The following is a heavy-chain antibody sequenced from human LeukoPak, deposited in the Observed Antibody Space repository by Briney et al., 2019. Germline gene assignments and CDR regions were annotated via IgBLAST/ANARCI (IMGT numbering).Heavy chain of an antibody. D-gene: IGHD3-10*01. CDR3: AKRGVVIRVILVGFHKEAYYFDS. J-gene: IGHJ4*02. V-gene: IGHV3-23*01. CDR2: ISGSGGGT. Sequence: SGGSLRLSCAASGFTVSSNYMSWVRQAPGKGLEWVAGISGSGGGTTYADSVKGRFTISRDNSKNTLYLQMNSLRAEDTAVYFCAKRGVVIRVILVGFHKEAYYFDSWAREPWSPSPQ. CDR1: GFTVSSNY.